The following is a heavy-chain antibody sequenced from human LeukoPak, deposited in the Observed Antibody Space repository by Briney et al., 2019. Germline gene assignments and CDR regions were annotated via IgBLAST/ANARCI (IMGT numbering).Heavy chain of an antibody. CDR2: INPSGGST. V-gene: IGHV1-46*01. Sequence: GASVKVSCKASGYTFTSYYMHCVRQAPGQGLEWMGVINPSGGSTGYAQKFQDRVTMTRDTSTSTVYMELSSLRSDDTAVYYCARDQEYYDSSGWNAFDIWGQGTMVTVSS. J-gene: IGHJ3*02. D-gene: IGHD3-22*01. CDR1: GYTFTSYY. CDR3: ARDQEYYDSSGWNAFDI.